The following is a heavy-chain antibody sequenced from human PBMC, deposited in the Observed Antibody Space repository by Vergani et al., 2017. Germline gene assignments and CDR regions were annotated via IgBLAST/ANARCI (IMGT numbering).Heavy chain of an antibody. CDR3: TRSECSGTTCYGHYFDL. V-gene: IGHV3-66*02. CDR2: IKSDGRT. D-gene: IGHD2-15*01. J-gene: IGHJ4*01. Sequence: EVELLESGGGLAQPGGSLRVSCSASGFRVTTYYMRWVRQAPGKGLEWVSVIKSDGRTSYAESVRGRFTISRDTSRNAVYLQMNILRVEDTGVYYCTRSECSGTTCYGHYFDLWGHGILVTVSS. CDR1: GFRVTTYY.